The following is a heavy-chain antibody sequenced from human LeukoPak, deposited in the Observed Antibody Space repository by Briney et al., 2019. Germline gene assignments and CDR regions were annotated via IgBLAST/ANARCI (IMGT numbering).Heavy chain of an antibody. D-gene: IGHD1-26*01. CDR1: GYSFTSYW. CDR2: IYPGDSDT. Sequence: GESLKISCKGSGYSFTSYWIGWVRQMPGKGLEWMGIIYPGDSDTRYSPSFQGQVTISADKSISTAYLQWSSLKASDTAMYYCARHRISGSYYDELDYWGQGTLVTVSS. J-gene: IGHJ4*02. CDR3: ARHRISGSYYDELDY. V-gene: IGHV5-51*01.